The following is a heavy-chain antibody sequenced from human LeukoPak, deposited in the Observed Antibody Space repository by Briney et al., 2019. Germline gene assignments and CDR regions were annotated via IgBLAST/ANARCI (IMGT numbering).Heavy chain of an antibody. CDR1: GFTFSSYE. J-gene: IGHJ4*02. CDR2: ISYDGSNK. Sequence: KPGGSLRLSCAASGFTFSSYEMNWVRQAPGKGLEWVAVISYDGSNKYYADSVKGRFTISRDNSKNTLYLQMNSLRAEDTAVYYCAAPNFWSGYYALGYWGQGTLVTVSS. D-gene: IGHD3-3*01. CDR3: AAPNFWSGYYALGY. V-gene: IGHV3-30*03.